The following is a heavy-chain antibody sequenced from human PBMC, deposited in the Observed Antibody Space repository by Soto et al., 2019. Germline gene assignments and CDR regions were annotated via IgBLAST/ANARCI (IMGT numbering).Heavy chain of an antibody. V-gene: IGHV3-33*01. CDR1: GFTFSSYG. CDR3: ARESRAARTFDY. J-gene: IGHJ4*02. D-gene: IGHD6-6*01. Sequence: LRLSCAASGFTFSSYGMHWVRQAPGKGLEWVAVIWYDGSNKYYADSVKGRFTISRDNSKNTLYLQMNSLRAEDTAVYYCARESRAARTFDYWGQGTLVTVSS. CDR2: IWYDGSNK.